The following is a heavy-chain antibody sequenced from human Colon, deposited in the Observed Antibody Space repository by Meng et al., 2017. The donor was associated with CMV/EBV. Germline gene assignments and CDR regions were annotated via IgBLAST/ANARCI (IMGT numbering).Heavy chain of an antibody. J-gene: IGHJ4*02. V-gene: IGHV1-18*01. CDR1: GYTFTNFG. Sequence: QVQLGQSGAEVKEPVASVTVSFKTSGYTFTNFGISWVRQAPGQGLEWMAYISPYNGDTNYAQRFQGRVALTTDTSTSTVYMELGSLTSDDTAMYYCARELARGGYWGQGTLVTVSS. CDR3: ARELARGGY. CDR2: ISPYNGDT.